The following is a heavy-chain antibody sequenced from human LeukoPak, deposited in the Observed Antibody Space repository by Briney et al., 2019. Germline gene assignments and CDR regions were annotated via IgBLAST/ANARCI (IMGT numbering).Heavy chain of an antibody. CDR2: IYSDGTT. J-gene: IGHJ4*02. V-gene: IGHV3-53*01. CDR3: AKDLRGSYSTFGSFDY. D-gene: IGHD6-13*01. Sequence: GGSLRLSCAASGFTVSKNYMSWVRQAPGKGLEWVSTIYSDGTTYYTDSVKGRFTISRDTSKNTLSLQMNSLRAEDTAVYYCAKDLRGSYSTFGSFDYWGQGTLVTVSS. CDR1: GFTVSKNY.